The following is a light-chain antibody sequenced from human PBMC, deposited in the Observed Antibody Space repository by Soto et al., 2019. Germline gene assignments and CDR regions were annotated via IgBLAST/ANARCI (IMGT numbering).Light chain of an antibody. CDR1: QSVLYSSNNKNY. CDR3: QQYYTTPPT. V-gene: IGKV4-1*01. J-gene: IGKJ5*01. CDR2: WAS. Sequence: DIAMTPSPDSLAVSLGERATINCKSSQSVLYSSNNKNYLAWYQQKPGQPPKLLIYWASNRESGVPDRFSGSGSGTDFTLTIRSLQAEDVAVYYCQQYYTTPPTFGQGTRLAIK.